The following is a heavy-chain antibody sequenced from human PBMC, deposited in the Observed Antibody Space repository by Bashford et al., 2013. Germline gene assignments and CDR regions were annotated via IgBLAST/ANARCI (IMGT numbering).Heavy chain of an antibody. V-gene: IGHV4-59*08. D-gene: IGHD2-2*01. CDR2: IYCSGII. J-gene: IGHJ5*02. Sequence: WIGYIYCSGIINYNPSLKSRVTISVDTSKNQFSLNLSSVTAADTAVYYCARHLGYCSSTSCYPWFDPWGQGTLVTVSS. CDR3: ARHLGYCSSTSCYPWFDP.